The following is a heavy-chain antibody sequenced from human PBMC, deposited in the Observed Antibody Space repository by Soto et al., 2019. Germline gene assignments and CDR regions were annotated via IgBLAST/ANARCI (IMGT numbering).Heavy chain of an antibody. CDR3: AKDWEGVGAVDY. D-gene: IGHD1-26*01. V-gene: IGHV3-30*18. CDR1: GFTFSSYG. Sequence: VQLVESGGGLVQPGGSLRLSCAASGFTFSSYGMHWVRQAPGKGLEWVAVISYDGSNKYYADSVKGRFTISRDNSKNTLYLQMNSLRAEDTAVYYCAKDWEGVGAVDYWGQGTLVTVSS. J-gene: IGHJ4*02. CDR2: ISYDGSNK.